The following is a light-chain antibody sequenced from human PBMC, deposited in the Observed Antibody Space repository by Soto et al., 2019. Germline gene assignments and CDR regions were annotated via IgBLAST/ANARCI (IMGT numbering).Light chain of an antibody. CDR3: QHYNHWPWK. V-gene: IGKV3-15*01. CDR2: GAS. CDR1: QSVSSN. Sequence: EIVMTPCPATLSVSAGEGATLSCRASQSVSSNLAWYQQKPGQAPRLLIYGASTRATGIPARFSGSGSGTEFTLTISRLQSEDFAVYSCQHYNHWPWKFGQGTKVDIK. J-gene: IGKJ1*01.